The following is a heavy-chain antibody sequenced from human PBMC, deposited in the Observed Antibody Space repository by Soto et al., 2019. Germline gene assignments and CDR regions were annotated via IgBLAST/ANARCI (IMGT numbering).Heavy chain of an antibody. CDR1: GDSMSSSY. CDR2: IFHTGDF. CDR3: AKGAGRLGYSTA. Sequence: QVQLQESGPGLVKPSETLSLTCTVSGDSMSSSYWSWFRQPPGKGLEYIGYIFHTGDFNYNPSLQSRVTIELDTSKNQLSLKLTFVTAADTAMYYCAKGAGRLGYSTARGQGTLVTVSS. D-gene: IGHD4-4*01. J-gene: IGHJ4*02. V-gene: IGHV4-59*01.